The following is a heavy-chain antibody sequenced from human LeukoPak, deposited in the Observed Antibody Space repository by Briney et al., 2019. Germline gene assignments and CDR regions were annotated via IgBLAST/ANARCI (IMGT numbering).Heavy chain of an antibody. J-gene: IGHJ4*02. V-gene: IGHV1-8*01. CDR3: ARASAIRYLSDY. Sequence: ASVKVSCKASGYTFTSYDINWVRQATGQGLEWMGWVDPNSGNTGYAQKFQGRVTMTRNTSISTAYMELSSLRSEDTAVYYCARASAIRYLSDYWGQGTLVTVSS. CDR2: VDPNSGNT. CDR1: GYTFTSYD. D-gene: IGHD2-2*02.